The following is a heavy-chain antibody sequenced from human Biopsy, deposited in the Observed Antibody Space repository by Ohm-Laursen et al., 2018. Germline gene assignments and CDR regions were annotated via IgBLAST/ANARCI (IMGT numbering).Heavy chain of an antibody. V-gene: IGHV4-59*01. J-gene: IGHJ6*02. D-gene: IGHD2/OR15-2a*01. CDR2: VFYTGST. CDR1: GDSISSNY. Sequence: GTLSLTCTVSGDSISSNYWSWIRQPPGKGLEWIGYVFYTGSTDYNPSLQSRVTISVDTPKNQFSLRLNSVTAADTAVYYCARATNSTGWPYYYFYGMDVWGQGTTVTVSS. CDR3: ARATNSTGWPYYYFYGMDV.